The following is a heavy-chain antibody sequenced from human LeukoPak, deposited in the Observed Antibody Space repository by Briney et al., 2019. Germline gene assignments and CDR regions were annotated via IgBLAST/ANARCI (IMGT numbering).Heavy chain of an antibody. Sequence: ASVKVSCKATGYIFSSYGISWVRQAPGQRLEWMGWINAGNGNTKYSQKFQGRVTITRDTSASTAYMELSSLRSEDTAVYYCARDRYCSSTSCYVKIYYYGMDVWGQGTTVTVSS. CDR1: GYIFSSYG. CDR3: ARDRYCSSTSCYVKIYYYGMDV. CDR2: INAGNGNT. J-gene: IGHJ6*02. D-gene: IGHD2-2*01. V-gene: IGHV1-3*01.